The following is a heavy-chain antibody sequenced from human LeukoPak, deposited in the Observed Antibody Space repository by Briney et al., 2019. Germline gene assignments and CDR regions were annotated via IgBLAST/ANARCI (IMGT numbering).Heavy chain of an antibody. CDR3: AKDQVDDSSGYYYWDY. CDR2: ISGSGGST. V-gene: IGHV3-23*01. J-gene: IGHJ4*02. Sequence: GGSLRLSCAASGFTFSSYAMSWVRQAPGKGLEWVSAISGSGGSTYYADSVKGRFTISRDNSKNTLYLQMNSLRAEDTAVYYCAKDQVDDSSGYYYWDYWGQGTLVTVSS. D-gene: IGHD3-22*01. CDR1: GFTFSSYA.